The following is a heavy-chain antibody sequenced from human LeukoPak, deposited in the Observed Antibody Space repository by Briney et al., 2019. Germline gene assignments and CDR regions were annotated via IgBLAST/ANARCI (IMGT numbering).Heavy chain of an antibody. D-gene: IGHD1-14*01. J-gene: IGHJ3*02. CDR2: IGGGSGGTT. Sequence: GGSLRLSCAASGFTFSDYAMNWVRQAPGKGPEWVSHIGGGSGGTTFYADSVKGHFTISRDNSKNTLYLQMKNLRAEDTAVYYCAKDSIERNGVFDAFDIWGQGAMVTVSS. CDR1: GFTFSDYA. CDR3: AKDSIERNGVFDAFDI. V-gene: IGHV3-23*01.